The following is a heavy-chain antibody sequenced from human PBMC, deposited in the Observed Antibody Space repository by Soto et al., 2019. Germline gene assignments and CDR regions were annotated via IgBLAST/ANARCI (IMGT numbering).Heavy chain of an antibody. Sequence: QITLKESGPTLVKPTQTLTLTCTFSGFSLSTSGVGVGWIRQPPGKALEWLALIYWDDDKRYSPSLRSRLTITQDTSKNQVVLTLTIMDPVDTATNFCAHHPSYGSWPYSFDYWGQGTLVTVSS. CDR2: IYWDDDK. J-gene: IGHJ4*02. D-gene: IGHD3-10*01. CDR1: GFSLSTSGVG. CDR3: AHHPSYGSWPYSFDY. V-gene: IGHV2-5*02.